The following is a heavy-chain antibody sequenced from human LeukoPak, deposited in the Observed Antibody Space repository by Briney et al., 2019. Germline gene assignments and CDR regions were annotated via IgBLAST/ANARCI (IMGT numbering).Heavy chain of an antibody. CDR2: MNPNSGNT. CDR3: ARGKDIVVVPAAMYNWFDP. J-gene: IGHJ5*02. Sequence: ASVKVSCKASGYTFTSYDINWVRQAPGQGLEWMGWMNPNSGNTGYAQKFQGRVTMTRNTSISTAYMELSSLRSEDTAVYYCARGKDIVVVPAAMYNWFDPWGQGTLVTVSS. CDR1: GYTFTSYD. V-gene: IGHV1-8*01. D-gene: IGHD2-2*01.